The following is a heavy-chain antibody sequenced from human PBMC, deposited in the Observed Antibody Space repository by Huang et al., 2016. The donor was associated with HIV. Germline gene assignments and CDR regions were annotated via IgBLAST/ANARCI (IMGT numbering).Heavy chain of an antibody. CDR2: INPRLGKR. V-gene: IGHV1-69*13. J-gene: IGHJ3*01. Sequence: QVQLVQSGAEVRKPGSSVKVSCRASGGSFNNFGINWVRQAPGQGLEWMGGINPRLGKRNDEQRFKDRVTITADETTGVVHLEVTSLRSDDTAVYFCAKRGGAWGSPYAFDLWGPGTMVTVSS. D-gene: IGHD3-16*01. CDR3: AKRGGAWGSPYAFDL. CDR1: GGSFNNFG.